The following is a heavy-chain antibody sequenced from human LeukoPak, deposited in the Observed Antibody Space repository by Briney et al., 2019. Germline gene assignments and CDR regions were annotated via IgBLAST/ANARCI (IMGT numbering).Heavy chain of an antibody. J-gene: IGHJ6*03. CDR2: IYYSGSN. V-gene: IGHV4-59*01. Sequence: PSETLSLTCTVSGGSISSYYWSWIRQPPGKGLEWIGYIYYSGSNNYNPSLKSRVTISVDTSKNQYSLKLSSVTAADTVVYYCARVPRSYYYYYYMDVWGKGTTVTVSS. CDR1: GGSISSYY. CDR3: ARVPRSYYYYYYMDV.